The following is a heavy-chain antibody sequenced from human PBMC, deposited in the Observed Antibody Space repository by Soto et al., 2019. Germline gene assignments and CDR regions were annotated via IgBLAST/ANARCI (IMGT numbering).Heavy chain of an antibody. J-gene: IGHJ6*02. CDR2: IWYDGSNK. D-gene: IGHD5-12*01. V-gene: IGHV3-33*01. Sequence: PGGSLRLSCAASGFTFSSYGMHWVRQAPGKGLEWVAVIWYDGSNKYYADSVKGRFTISRDNSKNTLYLQMNSLRAEDTAVYYCARVSGYDSYYYYYGMDVWGQGTTVTVSS. CDR1: GFTFSSYG. CDR3: ARVSGYDSYYYYYGMDV.